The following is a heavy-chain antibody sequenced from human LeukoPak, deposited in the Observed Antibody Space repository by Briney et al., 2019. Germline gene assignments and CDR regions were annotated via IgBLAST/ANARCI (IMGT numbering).Heavy chain of an antibody. D-gene: IGHD2-21*01. CDR2: IKQDGSEK. J-gene: IGHJ4*02. Sequence: GGSLRLSCAASGFTLSTYWMTWVRQAPGKGLECVANIKQDGSEKYYADSVKGRFTISRDNAKNSLYLQMSSLRAEDTAVYYCARLKGERSLFEYWGQGTLVTVSS. V-gene: IGHV3-7*02. CDR1: GFTLSTYW. CDR3: ARLKGERSLFEY.